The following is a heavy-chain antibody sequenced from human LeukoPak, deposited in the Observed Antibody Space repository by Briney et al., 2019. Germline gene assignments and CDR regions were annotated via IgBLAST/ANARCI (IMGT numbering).Heavy chain of an antibody. J-gene: IGHJ4*02. CDR2: ISSSSHYT. V-gene: IGHV3-11*05. Sequence: GGSLRLSCAASGFTFGNYAMTWIRQAPGKGLECVSYISSSSHYTNYPDSVKGRFTISRDNAKNSLYLQMNSLRAEDTAVYYCARVKVGTTNRFDYWGQGTLVTVSS. CDR1: GFTFGNYA. CDR3: ARVKVGTTNRFDY. D-gene: IGHD1-26*01.